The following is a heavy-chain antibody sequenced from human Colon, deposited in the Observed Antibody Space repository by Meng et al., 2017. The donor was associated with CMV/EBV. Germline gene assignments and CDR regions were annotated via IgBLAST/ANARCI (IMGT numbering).Heavy chain of an antibody. D-gene: IGHD1-26*01. CDR1: GGSISSGGYY. V-gene: IGHV4-61*08. Sequence: ETLSLTCSVSGGSISSGGYYWSWIRQPPGKGLEWIGFIYYSGRTIYNPSLKSRVTMSVDTSENQFSLKLTSVTAADAAVYFCAKVGLGASTEIYYFDYWGQGALVTVSS. CDR3: AKVGLGASTEIYYFDY. J-gene: IGHJ4*02. CDR2: IYYSGRT.